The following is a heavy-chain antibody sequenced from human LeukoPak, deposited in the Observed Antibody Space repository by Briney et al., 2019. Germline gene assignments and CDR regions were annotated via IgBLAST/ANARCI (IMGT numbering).Heavy chain of an antibody. J-gene: IGHJ6*04. Sequence: GASVKVSCTASGATFTSYAISRVRQAPGQGLEWMGGIIPIFGTANYAQKFQGRVTITADESTSTAYMELSRLRSEDTAVYYCARDRTYCGGDCYEPSYYYYGMDVWGKGTTVTVSS. CDR2: IIPIFGTA. D-gene: IGHD2-21*02. CDR1: GATFTSYA. V-gene: IGHV1-69*13. CDR3: ARDRTYCGGDCYEPSYYYYGMDV.